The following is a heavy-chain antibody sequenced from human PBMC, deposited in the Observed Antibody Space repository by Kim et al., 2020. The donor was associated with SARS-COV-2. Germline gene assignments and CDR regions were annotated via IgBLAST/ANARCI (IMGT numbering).Heavy chain of an antibody. Sequence: GRFTISRDNSKTTLYLQMSSLRAEDTAVYYCARGGGYSGSYEDYYYGMDVWGQGTTVTVSS. V-gene: IGHV3-30*15. CDR3: ARGGGYSGSYEDYYYGMDV. D-gene: IGHD1-26*01. J-gene: IGHJ6*02.